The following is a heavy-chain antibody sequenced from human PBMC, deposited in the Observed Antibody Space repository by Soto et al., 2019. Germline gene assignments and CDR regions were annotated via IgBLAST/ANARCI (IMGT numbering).Heavy chain of an antibody. CDR3: ARETITMVRGVIENWFDP. Sequence: QVQLQESGPGLVKPSQTLSLTCTVSGGSISSGDYYWSWIRQPPGKGLEWIGYIYYSGSTYYNPSLKRRVTIPVDTSKNQFSLKLSSVTAADTAVYYCARETITMVRGVIENWFDPWGQGTLVTVSS. D-gene: IGHD3-10*01. CDR2: IYYSGST. CDR1: GGSISSGDYY. V-gene: IGHV4-30-4*01. J-gene: IGHJ5*02.